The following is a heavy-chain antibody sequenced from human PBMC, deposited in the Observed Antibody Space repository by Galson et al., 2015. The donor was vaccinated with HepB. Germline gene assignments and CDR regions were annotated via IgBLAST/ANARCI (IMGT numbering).Heavy chain of an antibody. CDR3: ARARYDTSAPDH. CDR2: ISAYNVNT. Sequence: QSGAEVKKPGESLKVSCKASGYTFTQYGISWVRQAPGHGLEWMGWISAYNVNTNYAQNLQGRVTMTIDTSTTTVYMELRSLRSDDTAVYYCARARYDTSAPDHWGQGTLVTVSS. CDR1: GYTFTQYG. J-gene: IGHJ5*02. D-gene: IGHD1-14*01. V-gene: IGHV1-18*01.